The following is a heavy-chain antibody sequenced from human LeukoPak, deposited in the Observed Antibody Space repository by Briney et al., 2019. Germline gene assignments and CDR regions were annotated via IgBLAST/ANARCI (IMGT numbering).Heavy chain of an antibody. CDR2: ISAYNGNT. CDR1: GYTFTSYG. Sequence: GASVKVSCKASGYTFTSYGISWVRQAPGQGLEWMGWISAYNGNTKYAQKLQGRVTMTTDTSTSTAYMELKSLRFDDTAVYYCARDRRGPGQQLATRWFDPWGQGTLVTVSS. J-gene: IGHJ5*02. V-gene: IGHV1-18*01. D-gene: IGHD6-13*01. CDR3: ARDRRGPGQQLATRWFDP.